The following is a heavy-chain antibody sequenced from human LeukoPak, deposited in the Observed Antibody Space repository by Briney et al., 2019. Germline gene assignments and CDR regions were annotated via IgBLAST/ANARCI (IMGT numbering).Heavy chain of an antibody. D-gene: IGHD6-19*01. Sequence: ASVKVSCKASGYTFTGYYMHWVRQAPGQGLEWMGRINPNSGGTNYAQKFQGRVTMTRDTSISTAYMELSRLRSDDTAVYYCARDPLPYSSGWYYFDYWGQGTLVTVSS. CDR3: ARDPLPYSSGWYYFDY. CDR2: INPNSGGT. V-gene: IGHV1-2*06. CDR1: GYTFTGYY. J-gene: IGHJ4*02.